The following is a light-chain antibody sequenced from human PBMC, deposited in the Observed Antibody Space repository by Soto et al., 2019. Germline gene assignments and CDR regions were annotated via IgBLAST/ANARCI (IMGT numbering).Light chain of an antibody. CDR1: QGIRND. CDR2: AAS. Sequence: AIQMTQSPSSLSASVGDRDTITCRASQGIRNDLDWFQQKPGKAPKLLIYAASNLQSGVPARFSGSGSGTDFTLTISSLQPEDFATYYCLQKYFYPFTFGPGTKVDIK. J-gene: IGKJ3*01. V-gene: IGKV1-6*01. CDR3: LQKYFYPFT.